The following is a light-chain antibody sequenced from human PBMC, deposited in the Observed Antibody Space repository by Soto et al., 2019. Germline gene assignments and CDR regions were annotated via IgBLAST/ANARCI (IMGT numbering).Light chain of an antibody. CDR2: GAS. CDR3: QQYNDWPRT. CDR1: QSVFSN. V-gene: IGKV3-15*01. Sequence: EIVMTQSPVTLSVSPGERATLSCRSSQSVFSNLAWYQQKPGQAPGLLIYGASTRATGIPARFSGSGSGTEFTLTISSLQSEEFAVYYCQQYNDWPRTFGQGIKVEIK. J-gene: IGKJ1*01.